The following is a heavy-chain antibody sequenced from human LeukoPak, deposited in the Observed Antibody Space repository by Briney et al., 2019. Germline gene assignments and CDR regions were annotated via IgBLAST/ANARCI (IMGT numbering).Heavy chain of an antibody. CDR2: IRSRANSYAT. CDR3: TNLGAYDILTGYLLDV. V-gene: IGHV3-73*01. Sequence: GGSLRLSCAASGFTFSGSAMHWVRQASGKGLEWVGRIRSRANSYATAYAASVKGRFTISRDDSKNTAYLQMNSLKTEDTAVYYCTNLGAYDILTGYLLDVWGQGTTVTVSS. CDR1: GFTFSGSA. D-gene: IGHD3-9*01. J-gene: IGHJ6*02.